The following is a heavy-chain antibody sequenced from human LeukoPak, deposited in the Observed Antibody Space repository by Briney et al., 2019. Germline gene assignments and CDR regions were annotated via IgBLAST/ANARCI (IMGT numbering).Heavy chain of an antibody. V-gene: IGHV1-69*05. Sequence: GSSVKVSCKASGGTFSSYAISWVRQAPGQGLEWMGGIIPIFGTANYAQKFQGRVTITTDESTSTAYMELSSLRSEDTAVYYCARGHCSSTSCRLYYYYYMDVWGKGTTVTVSS. CDR1: GGTFSSYA. J-gene: IGHJ6*03. D-gene: IGHD2-2*01. CDR3: ARGHCSSTSCRLYYYYYMDV. CDR2: IIPIFGTA.